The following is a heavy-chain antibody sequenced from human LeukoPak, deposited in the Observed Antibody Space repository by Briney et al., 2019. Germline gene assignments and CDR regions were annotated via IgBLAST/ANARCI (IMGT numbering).Heavy chain of an antibody. V-gene: IGHV4-39*01. CDR3: ARRYDFWSGYYQDWYFDL. J-gene: IGHJ2*01. Sequence: SETLSLTCTVSGGSISSGGYYWSWIRQPPGKGLEWIGSIYYSGSTYYNPSLKSRVTISVDTSKNQFSLKLSPVTAADTAVYYCARRYDFWSGYYQDWYFDLWGRGTLVTVSS. CDR1: GGSISSGGYY. D-gene: IGHD3-3*01. CDR2: IYYSGST.